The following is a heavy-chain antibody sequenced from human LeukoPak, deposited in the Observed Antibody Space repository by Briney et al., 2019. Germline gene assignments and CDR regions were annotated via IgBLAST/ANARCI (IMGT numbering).Heavy chain of an antibody. Sequence: GGSLRLSCAASGFTFDDYAMHWVRQAPGKGLEWVSGISWNSGSIGYADSVKGRFTISRDNSKNTLYLQMNSLRAEDTAVYYCARDGIASRYYFYDMDVWGQGTTVTVSS. D-gene: IGHD3-3*02. CDR3: ARDGIASRYYFYDMDV. V-gene: IGHV3-9*01. J-gene: IGHJ6*02. CDR2: ISWNSGSI. CDR1: GFTFDDYA.